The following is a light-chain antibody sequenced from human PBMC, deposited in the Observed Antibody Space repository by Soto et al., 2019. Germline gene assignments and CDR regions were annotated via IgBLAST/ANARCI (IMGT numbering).Light chain of an antibody. V-gene: IGKV1-27*01. CDR3: QNYNDAPRT. CDR2: EAS. Sequence: QMTQSPSSLSASVGDRVTITCRASQDISNYLAWYQQKPGGAPKLLIYEASTLQSGVPSRFSGSGSGADFTLTISSLQPEDVATYYCQNYNDAPRTFGQGTRVEMK. CDR1: QDISNY. J-gene: IGKJ1*01.